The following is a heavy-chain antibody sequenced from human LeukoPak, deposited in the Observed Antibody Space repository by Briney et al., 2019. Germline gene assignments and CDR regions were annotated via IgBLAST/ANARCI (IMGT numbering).Heavy chain of an antibody. Sequence: PGGSLRLSCAPSVFTSSINSMIWLRQAPGKGLEWVSFISSSSTYRYYADSVKGRFTISRDSAKNSLYLQMNSRKTKDTNVYYCAITVLNSWNVPANYIYYLGQGTLVSVSS. J-gene: IGHJ4*02. CDR2: ISSSSTYR. D-gene: IGHD1-20*01. CDR3: AITVLNSWNVPANYIYY. V-gene: IGHV3-21*01. CDR1: VFTSSINS.